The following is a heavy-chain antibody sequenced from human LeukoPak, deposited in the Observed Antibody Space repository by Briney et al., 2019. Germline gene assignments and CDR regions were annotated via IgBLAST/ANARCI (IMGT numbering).Heavy chain of an antibody. CDR1: GGSISRSSYY. D-gene: IGHD3-10*01. CDR3: VGMVRGVIIVRY. J-gene: IGHJ4*02. Sequence: PSETLSLTCTVSGGSISRSSYYWGWIRQPPGKGLEWIGSIYYSGSTYYNPSLKSRVTISVDTSKNQFSLKLSSVTAADTAVYYCVGMVRGVIIVRYWGQGTLVTVSS. V-gene: IGHV4-39*01. CDR2: IYYSGST.